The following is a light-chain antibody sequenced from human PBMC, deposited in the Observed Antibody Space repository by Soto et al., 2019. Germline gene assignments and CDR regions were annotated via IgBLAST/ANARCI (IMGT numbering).Light chain of an antibody. CDR3: QTWGRGTHVV. Sequence: SYELTRPPAVSVSPGQTASITCSGDKLWDKYASWYQQKPGQSPVLVIHQDNKRPSAIPARFSGANSGNTATLTISGTQAMDEAHYYCQTWGRGTHVVFGGGTKLTV. J-gene: IGLJ2*01. CDR1: KLWDKY. V-gene: IGLV3-1*01. CDR2: QDN.